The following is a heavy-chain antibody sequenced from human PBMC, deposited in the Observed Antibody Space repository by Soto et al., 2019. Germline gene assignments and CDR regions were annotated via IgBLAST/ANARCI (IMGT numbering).Heavy chain of an antibody. D-gene: IGHD3-22*01. CDR1: GFTFSSYG. J-gene: IGHJ3*02. Sequence: PGGSLRLSCAASGFTFSSYGMHWVRQAPGKGLEWVAVIWYDGSNKYYADSVKGRFTISRDNSKNTLYLQMNSLRAEDTAVYCCARDRGYYDSSGYYYSAFDIWGQGTMVTVSS. CDR3: ARDRGYYDSSGYYYSAFDI. CDR2: IWYDGSNK. V-gene: IGHV3-33*01.